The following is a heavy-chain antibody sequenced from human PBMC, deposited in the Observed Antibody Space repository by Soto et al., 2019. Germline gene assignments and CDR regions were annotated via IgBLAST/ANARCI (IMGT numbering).Heavy chain of an antibody. CDR3: ARARVSLPPEYSYGSFFDF. D-gene: IGHD5-18*01. CDR2: ISSSASFI. V-gene: IGHV3-21*01. J-gene: IGHJ4*02. CDR1: GFTFSTYS. Sequence: PGGSLRLSCAASGFTFSTYSMNWVRQAPGKGLEWVSSISSSASFIHYADSVKGRFTISRDNAKNSLYLQMNSLRAEDTAVYYCARARVSLPPEYSYGSFFDFWGQGTLVTVSS.